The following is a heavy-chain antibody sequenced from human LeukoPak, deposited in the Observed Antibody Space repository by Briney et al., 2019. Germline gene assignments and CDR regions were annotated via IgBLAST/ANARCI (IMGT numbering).Heavy chain of an antibody. V-gene: IGHV3-21*01. CDR3: ARGHYDVLAASYKWTPDY. J-gene: IGHJ4*02. CDR2: ITSGGDYI. D-gene: IGHD3-9*01. Sequence: XXRQAPXXXXXWVSSITSGGDYIYYADSVKGRFTTSRDNAKNSLSLQLNSLRVEDAAVYYCARGHYDVLAASYKWTPDYWGQGTLVTVSS.